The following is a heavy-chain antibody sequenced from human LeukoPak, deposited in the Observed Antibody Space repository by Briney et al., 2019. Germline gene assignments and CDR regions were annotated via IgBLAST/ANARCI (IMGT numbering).Heavy chain of an antibody. D-gene: IGHD3-22*01. V-gene: IGHV1-58*01. CDR1: GFTFTSSA. CDR3: AASPDYYDSSGYSYYFDC. J-gene: IGHJ4*02. Sequence: ASVKVSCMASGFTFTSSAVQWVRQARGQRLGWIGWIVVGSGNTNYAQKFQERVTITRDMSTSTAYMELSSLRSEDTAVYYCAASPDYYDSSGYSYYFDCWGQGTLVTVSS. CDR2: IVVGSGNT.